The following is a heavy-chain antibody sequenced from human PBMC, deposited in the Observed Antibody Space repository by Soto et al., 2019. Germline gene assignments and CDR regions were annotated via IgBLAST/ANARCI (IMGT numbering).Heavy chain of an antibody. CDR1: EFSFRTYA. V-gene: IGHV3-23*01. J-gene: IGHJ5*02. D-gene: IGHD6-13*01. Sequence: PGGSLRLSCAASEFSFRTYAMSWVRQAPGKGLEWVSSIDGSGAITYYGDSVKGRFTISRDNSKNMLNLQMNSLRAEDTALYYCTRIKDAAGLDHWGQGTLVTVSS. CDR3: TRIKDAAGLDH. CDR2: IDGSGAIT.